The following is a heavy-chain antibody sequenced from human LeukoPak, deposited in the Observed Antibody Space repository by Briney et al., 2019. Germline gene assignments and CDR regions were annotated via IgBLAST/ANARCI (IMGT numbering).Heavy chain of an antibody. Sequence: AGGSLRLSCAASGFTFSSYAMHWVRQAPGKGLEWVAVISYDGSNKYYADSVKGRFTISRDNSKNTLYLQMNSLRAEDTAVYYCARDASQTAIPLDYFDYWGQGTLVTVSS. V-gene: IGHV3-30-3*01. CDR2: ISYDGSNK. CDR3: ARDASQTAIPLDYFDY. CDR1: GFTFSSYA. J-gene: IGHJ4*02. D-gene: IGHD2-21*02.